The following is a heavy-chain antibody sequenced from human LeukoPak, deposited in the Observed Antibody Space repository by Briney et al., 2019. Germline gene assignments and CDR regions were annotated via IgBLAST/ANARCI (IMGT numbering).Heavy chain of an antibody. Sequence: SETLSLTCTVSGGSISSYYWSWIRQPAGKGPEWIGRIYTSGSTNYNPSLKSRVTMSVDTSKNQFSLKLSSVTAADTAVYYCARDIVVVPAAIRANWFDPWGQGTLVTVSS. CDR3: ARDIVVVPAAIRANWFDP. V-gene: IGHV4-4*07. CDR2: IYTSGST. CDR1: GGSISSYY. D-gene: IGHD2-2*02. J-gene: IGHJ5*02.